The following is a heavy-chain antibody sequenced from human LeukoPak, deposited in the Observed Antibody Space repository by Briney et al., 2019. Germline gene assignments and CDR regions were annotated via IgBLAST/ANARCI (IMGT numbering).Heavy chain of an antibody. CDR1: GFTFGDYA. Sequence: GGSLRLSCTASGFTFGDYATSWFRQAPGKGLEWVGFIRNRPNGGTTEYAASVKGRFTISRDDSKSIAYLQMNSLKIEDTAVYYCTRGDYSNYDYWGQGTLVTVSS. CDR2: IRNRPNGGTT. V-gene: IGHV3-49*03. CDR3: TRGDYSNYDY. J-gene: IGHJ4*02. D-gene: IGHD4-11*01.